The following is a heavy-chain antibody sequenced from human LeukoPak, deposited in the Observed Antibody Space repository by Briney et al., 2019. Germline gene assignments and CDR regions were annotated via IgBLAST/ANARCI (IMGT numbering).Heavy chain of an antibody. Sequence: PGGSLRLSCAASGFTFRNYAMSWVRQAPGKGLEWVSSISGSDGSTYYADSVKGRFTISRDNSKNTLYLRMNSLRAEDTAVYYCEPAASGGFDYWGQGTLVTVSS. V-gene: IGHV3-23*01. J-gene: IGHJ4*02. CDR2: ISGSDGST. CDR3: EPAASGGFDY. D-gene: IGHD2-2*01. CDR1: GFTFRNYA.